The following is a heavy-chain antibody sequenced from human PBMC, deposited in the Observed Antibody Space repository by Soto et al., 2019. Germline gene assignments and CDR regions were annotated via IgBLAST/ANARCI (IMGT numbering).Heavy chain of an antibody. V-gene: IGHV1-24*01. CDR3: ATTRNIAARHWFDP. D-gene: IGHD6-6*01. Sequence: ASVKVSCKVSGYTLTELSMHWVRQAPGKGLEWMGGFDPEDGETIYAQKFQGRVTMTEDTSTDTAYMELSSLRSEDTAVYYCATTRNIAARHWFDPWGQETLVTSPQ. CDR1: GYTLTELS. J-gene: IGHJ5*02. CDR2: FDPEDGET.